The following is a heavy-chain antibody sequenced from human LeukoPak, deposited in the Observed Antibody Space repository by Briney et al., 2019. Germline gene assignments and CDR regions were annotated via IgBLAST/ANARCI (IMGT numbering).Heavy chain of an antibody. CDR3: ARAGIVGAKKAFDI. CDR1: GGTFSSFA. J-gene: IGHJ3*02. Sequence: SVKVSCKASGGTFSSFAISWVRQAPGQGIEWMGGIIPVFGTANYARKFQGRVTITTDESTITAYMELSSLRSEDTAVYYCARAGIVGAKKAFDIWGQGTMVTVSS. D-gene: IGHD1-26*01. V-gene: IGHV1-69*05. CDR2: IIPVFGTA.